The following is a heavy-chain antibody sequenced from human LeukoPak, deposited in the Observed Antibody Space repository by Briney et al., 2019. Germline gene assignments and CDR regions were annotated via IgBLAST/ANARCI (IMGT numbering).Heavy chain of an antibody. D-gene: IGHD6-19*01. CDR2: ISTNGGST. J-gene: IGHJ4*02. CDR3: VKVRYTSGWFE. Sequence: GGSLRLSCSASGFTFSTYVMYWVRQAPGKGLEYVSAISTNGGSTYYADSVKGRFTISRDNSKNTLYLQMSSLRVEDAAVYYCVKVRYTSGWFEWGQGTLVTVSS. CDR1: GFTFSTYV. V-gene: IGHV3-64D*06.